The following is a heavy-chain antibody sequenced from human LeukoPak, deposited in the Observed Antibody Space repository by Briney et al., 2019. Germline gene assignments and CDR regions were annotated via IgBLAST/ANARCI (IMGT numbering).Heavy chain of an antibody. Sequence: GGSLRLSCAASGFTFSSYAMSWIRQAPGKGLEWVLAISGSGGSTYYADSVKGRFTISRDNSKNTLYLQMNSLRAEDTAVYYCAKDPRIGGATPYFDYWGQGTLVTVSS. CDR2: ISGSGGST. J-gene: IGHJ4*02. D-gene: IGHD1-26*01. CDR1: GFTFSSYA. V-gene: IGHV3-23*01. CDR3: AKDPRIGGATPYFDY.